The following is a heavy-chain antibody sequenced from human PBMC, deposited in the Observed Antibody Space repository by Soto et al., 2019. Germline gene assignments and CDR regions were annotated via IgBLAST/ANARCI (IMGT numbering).Heavy chain of an antibody. J-gene: IGHJ4*02. CDR1: GFTFSSYA. Sequence: GGSLRLSCAASGFTFSSYAMHWVRQAPGKGLEWVAVISHDGSNKYYADSVKGRFTISRDNSKNTLYLQMNSLRAEDTAVYYCARDPTNQVTMIVVVPTLTIDYWGQGTLVTVSS. V-gene: IGHV3-30-3*01. D-gene: IGHD3-22*01. CDR3: ARDPTNQVTMIVVVPTLTIDY. CDR2: ISHDGSNK.